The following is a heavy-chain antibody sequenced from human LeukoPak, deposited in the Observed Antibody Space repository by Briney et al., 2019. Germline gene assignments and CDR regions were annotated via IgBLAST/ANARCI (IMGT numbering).Heavy chain of an antibody. CDR2: IYTSGST. CDR3: GRAAEVGGGGGVFDY. J-gene: IGHJ4*02. Sequence: SETLSLTCTVSGGSISSYYWSWIRQPAGKGLEWIGRIYTSGSTNYNPSLKSRVTMSVDTSKNQFSLKLSSVTAADTAVYSCGRAAEVGGGGGVFDYWGQGTLVTVSS. V-gene: IGHV4-4*07. CDR1: GGSISSYY. D-gene: IGHD6-19*01.